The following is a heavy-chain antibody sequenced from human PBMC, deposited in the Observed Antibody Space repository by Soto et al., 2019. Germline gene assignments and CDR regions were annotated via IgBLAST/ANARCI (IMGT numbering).Heavy chain of an antibody. D-gene: IGHD3-22*01. CDR3: AKEGDYYDISVYYDY. J-gene: IGHJ4*02. Sequence: GGSLRLFCAASGFPFSSYAMSWVRQAPGKGLNWVSAISGSSGSTYYADSEKGRFTISRDNSKTTLYLQMNSLRAEDTAVYYCAKEGDYYDISVYYDYWGQGTLVTVAS. CDR2: ISGSSGST. CDR1: GFPFSSYA. V-gene: IGHV3-23*01.